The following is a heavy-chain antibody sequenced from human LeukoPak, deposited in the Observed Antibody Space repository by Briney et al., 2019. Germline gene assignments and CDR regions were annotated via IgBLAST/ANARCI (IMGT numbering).Heavy chain of an antibody. J-gene: IGHJ6*03. D-gene: IGHD4-17*01. Sequence: SVKVSCKASGGTFSSYAISWVRQAPGQGLEWMGGIIPIFGTANYAQKFQGRVTITADESTSTAYMELSSLRAEDTAVYYCAREINGDYGYYYMDVWGKGTTVTISS. CDR2: IIPIFGTA. CDR3: AREINGDYGYYYMDV. CDR1: GGTFSSYA. V-gene: IGHV1-69*13.